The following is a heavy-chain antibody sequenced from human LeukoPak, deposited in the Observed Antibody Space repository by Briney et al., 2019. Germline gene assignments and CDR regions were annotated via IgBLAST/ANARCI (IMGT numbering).Heavy chain of an antibody. D-gene: IGHD6-19*01. CDR1: GFTFSSYG. Sequence: GGSLRLSCAASGFTFSSYGMHWVRQAPGKGLEWVAVISYDGSNKYYADSVKGRFTISRDNSKNTLYLQMNSLRAEDTAVYYCAKDDGAVAGTRGVWFDPWGQGTLVTVSS. CDR2: ISYDGSNK. J-gene: IGHJ5*02. CDR3: AKDDGAVAGTRGVWFDP. V-gene: IGHV3-30*18.